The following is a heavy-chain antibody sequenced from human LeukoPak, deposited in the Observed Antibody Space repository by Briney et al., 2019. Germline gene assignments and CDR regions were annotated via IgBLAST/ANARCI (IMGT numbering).Heavy chain of an antibody. CDR1: GGSFSGYY. CDR2: INHSGST. V-gene: IGHV4-34*01. J-gene: IGHJ4*02. Sequence: SETLSLTCAVYGGSFSGYYWSWIRQPPGKGLEWIGEINHSGSTNYNPSLKSRVTISVDTSKNQFSLKLSSVTAADTAVYYCVRDFGYYYGSGSYYQAFDYWGQGTLVTVSS. CDR3: VRDFGYYYGSGSYYQAFDY. D-gene: IGHD3-10*01.